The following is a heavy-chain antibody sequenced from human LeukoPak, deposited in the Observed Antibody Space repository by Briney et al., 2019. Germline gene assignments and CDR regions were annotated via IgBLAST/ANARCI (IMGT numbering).Heavy chain of an antibody. CDR3: AKDGQYSSSSPYYFDY. V-gene: IGHV1-8*01. CDR2: MNPNSGNT. J-gene: IGHJ4*02. D-gene: IGHD6-6*01. CDR1: GYTFTSYD. Sequence: GASVKVSCKASGYTFTSYDINWVRQATGQGLEWMGWMNPNSGNTGYAQKFQGRVTMTRNTSISTAYMDLSSLRAEDTAVYYCAKDGQYSSSSPYYFDYWGQGTLVTVSS.